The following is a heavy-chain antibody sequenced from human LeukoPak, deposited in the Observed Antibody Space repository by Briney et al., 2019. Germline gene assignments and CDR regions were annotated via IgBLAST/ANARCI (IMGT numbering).Heavy chain of an antibody. J-gene: IGHJ6*02. Sequence: GGSLRLSCAASGFTFSSYAMHWVRQAPGKGPEWISYINARSSVIYYIDSVKGRFTISRDNDKTSLYLQMTSLRDDDTAAYYCAKTGGYSGGMDVWGRGTTAIVSS. CDR2: INARSSVI. CDR3: AKTGGYSGGMDV. D-gene: IGHD3-10*01. V-gene: IGHV3-48*02. CDR1: GFTFSSYA.